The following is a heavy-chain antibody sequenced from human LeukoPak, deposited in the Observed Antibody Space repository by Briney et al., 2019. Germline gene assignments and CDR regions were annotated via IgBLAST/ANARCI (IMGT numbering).Heavy chain of an antibody. V-gene: IGHV4-4*02. D-gene: IGHD5-12*01. J-gene: IGHJ2*01. CDR2: IYHSGST. CDR1: GGSISSSNW. CDR3: ATRDSGYDYWYFDL. Sequence: SETLSLTCAVSGGSISSSNWWSWVRQPPGKGLEWIGEIYHSGSTNCNPSLKSRVTISVDKSKNQFSLKLSSVTAADTAVYYCATRDSGYDYWYFDLWGRGTLVTVSS.